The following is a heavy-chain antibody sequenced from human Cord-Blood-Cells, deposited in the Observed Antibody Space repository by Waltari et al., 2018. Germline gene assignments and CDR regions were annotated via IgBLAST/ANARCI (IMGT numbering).Heavy chain of an antibody. CDR3: ARAYYYDSSGYYFDY. D-gene: IGHD3-22*01. CDR2: ISAYNGNT. CDR1: GYTFTSYG. Sequence: QVQLVQSGAEVKKPGASVKVSCKASGYTFTSYGTSWVRQAPGQGLEWMGWISAYNGNTNYAQKLQGRVTMTTDTSTSTAYMELRSLRSDDTAVYYCARAYYYDSSGYYFDYWGQGTLVTVSS. J-gene: IGHJ4*02. V-gene: IGHV1-18*01.